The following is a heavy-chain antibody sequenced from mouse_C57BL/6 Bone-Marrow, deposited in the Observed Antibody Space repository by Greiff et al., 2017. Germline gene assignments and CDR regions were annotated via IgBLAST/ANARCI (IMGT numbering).Heavy chain of an antibody. J-gene: IGHJ3*01. CDR2: INPNNGGT. V-gene: IGHV1-18*01. Sequence: EVQLQQSGPELVKPGASVKIPCKASGYTFTDYNMDWVKQSHGKSLEWIGDINPNNGGTNYNQKFKGKATLTVDKSSSTAYMELRSLTSEDTAVYYCARSGYDYDWFAYWGQGTLVTVSA. D-gene: IGHD2-4*01. CDR1: GYTFTDYN. CDR3: ARSGYDYDWFAY.